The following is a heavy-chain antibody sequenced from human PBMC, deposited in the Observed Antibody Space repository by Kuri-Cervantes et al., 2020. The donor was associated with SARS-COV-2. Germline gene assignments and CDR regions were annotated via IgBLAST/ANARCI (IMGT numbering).Heavy chain of an antibody. CDR1: GFTFSSYS. Sequence: ESLKISCAASGFTFSSYSMNWVRQAPGKGLEWVGSIYYSGSTNYNPSLKSRVTISVDTSKNQFSLKLSSVTAADTAGYYCARVRIFGVPGFAFDIWGQGTMVTVSS. D-gene: IGHD3-3*01. V-gene: IGHV4-59*01. CDR2: IYYSGST. CDR3: ARVRIFGVPGFAFDI. J-gene: IGHJ3*02.